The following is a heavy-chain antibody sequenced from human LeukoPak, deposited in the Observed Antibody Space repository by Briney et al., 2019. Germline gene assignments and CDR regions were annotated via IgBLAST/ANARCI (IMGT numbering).Heavy chain of an antibody. CDR3: ARDYYDSSGYSYYFDY. D-gene: IGHD3-22*01. CDR1: GFTFSSYW. V-gene: IGHV3-7*01. CDR2: IKQDGSEK. Sequence: GGSLRLSCAASGFTFSSYWMSWVRQAPGRGLEWVANIKQDGSEKYYVDSVKGRFTISRDNAKNSLYLQMNSLRAEDTAVYYCARDYYDSSGYSYYFDYWGQGTLVTVSS. J-gene: IGHJ4*02.